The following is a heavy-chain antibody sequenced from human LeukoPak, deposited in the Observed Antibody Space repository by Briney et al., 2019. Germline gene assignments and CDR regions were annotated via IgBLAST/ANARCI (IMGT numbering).Heavy chain of an antibody. J-gene: IGHJ4*02. CDR2: TYSRSKWYN. Sequence: SQTLSLTSAISRDSASSNSAAWNWSRHSPSRGREWLVRTYSRSKWYNDYAVSVKSRISINPDTSKNQFSLQLNSVTAEDTAVYYCTRSRDEALRTFDHWGQGTLVTVSS. D-gene: IGHD1-14*01. V-gene: IGHV6-1*01. CDR1: RDSASSNSAA. CDR3: TRSRDEALRTFDH.